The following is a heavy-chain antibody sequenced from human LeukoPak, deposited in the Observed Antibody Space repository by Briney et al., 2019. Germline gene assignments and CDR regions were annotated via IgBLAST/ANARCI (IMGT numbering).Heavy chain of an antibody. V-gene: IGHV1-2*02. CDR2: INPNSGGT. CDR3: ARSVGYDFWSGYYPHY. Sequence: ASVKVSCKASGYTFTGYYMHWVRQAPGQGLEWMGWINPNSGGTNYAQKFQGRVTMTRATSISTAYMELSRLRSDDTAVYYCARSVGYDFWSGYYPHYWGQGTLVTVSS. J-gene: IGHJ4*02. D-gene: IGHD3-3*01. CDR1: GYTFTGYY.